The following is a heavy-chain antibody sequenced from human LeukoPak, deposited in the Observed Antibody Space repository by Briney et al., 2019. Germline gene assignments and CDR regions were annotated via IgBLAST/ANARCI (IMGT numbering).Heavy chain of an antibody. CDR1: GFTFSTYR. D-gene: IGHD1-26*01. J-gene: IGHJ4*02. Sequence: GGSLRLSCAASGFTFSTYRMNWVRQAPGKGLEWISYISTTSSIIFYADSVKGRFTISRDNAKNSLYLQMNGLRDEDTAVYYCARDSAGGSLGYWGQGTLVTVSS. CDR3: ARDSAGGSLGY. V-gene: IGHV3-48*02. CDR2: ISTTSSII.